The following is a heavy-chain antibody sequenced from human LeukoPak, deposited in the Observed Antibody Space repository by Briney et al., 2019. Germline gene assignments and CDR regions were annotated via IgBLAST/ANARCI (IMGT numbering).Heavy chain of an antibody. CDR3: ASQHYDILTGYYDAFDI. Sequence: PSETLSLTCTVSGYSISSAYYWGWIRQPPGKGLEWIGSIYHSGSTYYIPSLKSRVTISVDTSKNQFSLKLSSVTAADTAVYFCASQHYDILTGYYDAFDIWGQGTLVTVSS. D-gene: IGHD3-9*01. CDR2: IYHSGST. CDR1: GYSISSAYY. V-gene: IGHV4-38-2*02. J-gene: IGHJ3*02.